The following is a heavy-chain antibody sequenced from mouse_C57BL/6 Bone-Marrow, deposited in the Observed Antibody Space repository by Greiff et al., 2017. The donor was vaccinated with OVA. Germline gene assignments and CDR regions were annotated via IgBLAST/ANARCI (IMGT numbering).Heavy chain of an antibody. D-gene: IGHD2-1*01. J-gene: IGHJ2*01. CDR1: GFTFSDYY. V-gene: IGHV5-16*01. CDR3: ARFYYGNYGGIDY. Sequence: EVMLVESEGGLVQPGSSMKLSCTASGFTFSDYYMAWVRQVPEKGLEWVANINYDGSSTYYLDSLKSRFIISRDNAKNILYLQMSSLKSEDTATYYCARFYYGNYGGIDYWGQGTTLTVSS. CDR2: INYDGSST.